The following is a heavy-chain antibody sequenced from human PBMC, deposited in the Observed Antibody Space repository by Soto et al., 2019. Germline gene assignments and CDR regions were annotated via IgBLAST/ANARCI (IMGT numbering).Heavy chain of an antibody. D-gene: IGHD6-19*01. CDR3: AKDQVWTVAGTNYYYGMDV. V-gene: IGHV3-23*01. J-gene: IGHJ6*02. CDR1: GFTFSSYA. CDR2: ISGSGGST. Sequence: PGGSLRLSCAASGFTFSSYAMSWFRQAPGKGLEWVSAISGSGGSTYYADSVKGRFTISRDNSKNTLYLQMNSLRAEDTTVYYCAKDQVWTVAGTNYYYGMDVWGQGTTVTVSS.